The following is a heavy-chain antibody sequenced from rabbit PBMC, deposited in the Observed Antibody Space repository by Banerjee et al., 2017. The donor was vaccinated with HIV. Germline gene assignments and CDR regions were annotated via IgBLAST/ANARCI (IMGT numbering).Heavy chain of an antibody. CDR2: IDAGSNGGT. J-gene: IGHJ3*01. Sequence: QQQLVESGGGLVKPEGSLTLTCTASGFSFSSGYYMCWVRQAPRKGLEWIACIDAGSNGGTVAASWAKGRFTISKTSSTTVTLQMTSLTAADTATYFCARYINGGYAGYGIDLWGQGTLVTVS. D-gene: IGHD7-1*01. V-gene: IGHV1S45*01. CDR1: GFSFSSGYY. CDR3: ARYINGGYAGYGIDL.